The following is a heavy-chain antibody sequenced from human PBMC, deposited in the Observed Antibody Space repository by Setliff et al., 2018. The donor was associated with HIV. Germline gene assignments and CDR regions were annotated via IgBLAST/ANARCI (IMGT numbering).Heavy chain of an antibody. J-gene: IGHJ4*02. CDR3: ANMQWASNAWYSFDY. D-gene: IGHD6-19*01. Sequence: ASVKVSCKASGYTFTNFYMHWVRQAPGQGLEWMGIINPGGGNTRYAQRFQGRVSMTRDTSTSTVYMELSSLRSEDTAVYYCANMQWASNAWYSFDYWGQGALVTVSS. V-gene: IGHV1-46*01. CDR1: GYTFTNFY. CDR2: INPGGGNT.